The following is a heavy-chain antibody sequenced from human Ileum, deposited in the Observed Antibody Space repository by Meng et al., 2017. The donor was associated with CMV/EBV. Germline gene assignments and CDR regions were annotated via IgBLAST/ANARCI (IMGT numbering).Heavy chain of an antibody. Sequence: SCAASGFTFSDSYMRWIRQAPGKGLEWVSYISSSGSTIYYADSVKGRFTISRDNAKNSLYLQMNSLRAEDTAVYYCARALVSDYVGYWGQGTLVTVSS. CDR1: GFTFSDSY. CDR2: ISSSGSTI. V-gene: IGHV3-11*04. D-gene: IGHD4-17*01. CDR3: ARALVSDYVGY. J-gene: IGHJ4*02.